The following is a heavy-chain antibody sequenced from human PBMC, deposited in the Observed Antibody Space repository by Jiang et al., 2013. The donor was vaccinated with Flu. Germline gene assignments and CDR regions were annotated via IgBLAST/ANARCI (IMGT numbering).Heavy chain of an antibody. CDR2: FYYSGNT. CDR1: GGSIRSYY. V-gene: IGHV4-59*04. D-gene: IGHD6-13*01. CDR3: ARRNLASPGSNWFDP. J-gene: IGHJ5*02. Sequence: GPGLVKPSETLSLTCTVSGGSIRSYYWNWIRQPPGKGLEWIATFYYSGNTYNNPSLKTRITIPVDTSKNQFSLTLSSVTAADTAVYYCARRNLASPGSNWFDPWGQGTLVTVSS.